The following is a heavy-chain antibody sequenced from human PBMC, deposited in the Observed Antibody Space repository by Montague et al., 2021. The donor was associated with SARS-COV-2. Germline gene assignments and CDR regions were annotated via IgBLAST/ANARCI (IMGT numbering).Heavy chain of an antibody. D-gene: IGHD3-3*01. CDR1: GGSVNSGSYS. V-gene: IGHV4-39*01. Sequence: SETLSLTCTVSGGSVNSGSYSWDWIRQPPGKGLEWIGSIHYSGSTSYNPSLKSRVTISIDTSKKHFSLRVNSVTAADSAVYFCARRPGAPYYVFWSGGFDIWGQGTMVTVS. CDR2: IHYSGST. J-gene: IGHJ3*02. CDR3: ARRPGAPYYVFWSGGFDI.